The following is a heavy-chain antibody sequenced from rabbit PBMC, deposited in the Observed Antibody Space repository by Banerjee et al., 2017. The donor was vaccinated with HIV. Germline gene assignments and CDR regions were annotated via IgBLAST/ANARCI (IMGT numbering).Heavy chain of an antibody. CDR3: ARRYDSSGWGYYFNL. J-gene: IGHJ4*01. Sequence: QQQLEESGGGLVKPEGSLTLTCKASGFDFSSNVMCWFRQAPGKGLEWIGTIYGGSSGSTYHASWAKGRFTISKTSSTTVTLQMTSLTAADTATYFCARRYDSSGWGYYFNLWGPGTLVTVS. CDR1: GFDFSSNV. CDR2: IYGGSSGST. V-gene: IGHV1S45*01. D-gene: IGHD4-1*01.